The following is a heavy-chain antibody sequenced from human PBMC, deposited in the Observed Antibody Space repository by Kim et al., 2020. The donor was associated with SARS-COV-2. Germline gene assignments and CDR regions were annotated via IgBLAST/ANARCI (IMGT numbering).Heavy chain of an antibody. J-gene: IGHJ6*02. D-gene: IGHD6-19*01. CDR3: AKDSRPSVAGLSRYQDV. CDR2: ISNDGSNK. CDR1: GFTLNTYG. Sequence: GGSLRLSCAASGFTLNTYGMHWVRQAPGKGLEWVAVISNDGSNKKLADSVKGRFSISRDNSKNTVFLQMNSLTVEDTGVYYCAKDSRPSVAGLSRYQDVLGQGTTVAVSS. V-gene: IGHV3-30*18.